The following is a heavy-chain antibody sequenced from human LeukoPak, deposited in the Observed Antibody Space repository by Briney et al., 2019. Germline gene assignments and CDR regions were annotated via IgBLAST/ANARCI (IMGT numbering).Heavy chain of an antibody. D-gene: IGHD1-26*01. V-gene: IGHV3-7*01. Sequence: PGGSLRLSCAASGFTFSSYWMSWVRQAPGKGLEWVANIKQDGSEKYYVDSLKGRFTISRDNAKNSLYLQMNSLRAEDTAVYYCAREGIGIVGATSAFDIWGQGTMVTVSS. CDR2: IKQDGSEK. CDR1: GFTFSSYW. J-gene: IGHJ3*02. CDR3: AREGIGIVGATSAFDI.